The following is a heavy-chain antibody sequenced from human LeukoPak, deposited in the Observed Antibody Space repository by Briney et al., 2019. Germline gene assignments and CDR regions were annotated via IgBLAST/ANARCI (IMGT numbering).Heavy chain of an antibody. CDR3: ARDRLRIAAAANWFDP. CDR1: GYTFTGYY. V-gene: IGHV1-2*02. J-gene: IGHJ5*02. D-gene: IGHD6-6*01. Sequence: ASVKVSCKASGYTFTGYYMHWVRQAPGQGLEGMGWINPNSGGTNYAQKFQRRVTMTTDTPISTAYLELSRLRSDDTAVYYCARDRLRIAAAANWFDPWGQGTLATVSS. CDR2: INPNSGGT.